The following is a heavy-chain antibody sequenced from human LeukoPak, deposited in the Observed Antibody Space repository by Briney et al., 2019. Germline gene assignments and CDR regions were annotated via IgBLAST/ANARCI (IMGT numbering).Heavy chain of an antibody. CDR1: GFTFGDYA. CDR2: IKTKFYGGST. Sequence: GGSLRLSCTGSGFTFGDYAVSWFRQAPGKGLEWIGFIKTKFYGGSTQYAAPVRGRFTISRDDAKSIAYLQINSLKTEDTAVYYCTRDLRVSHPGQSYYMDVWGTGTTVTVSS. D-gene: IGHD3-3*01. CDR3: TRDLRVSHPGQSYYMDV. J-gene: IGHJ6*03. V-gene: IGHV3-49*03.